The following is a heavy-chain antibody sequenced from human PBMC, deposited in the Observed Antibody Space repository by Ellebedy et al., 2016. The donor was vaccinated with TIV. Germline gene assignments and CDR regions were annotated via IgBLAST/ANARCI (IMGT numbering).Heavy chain of an antibody. CDR2: FDPEDGET. CDR1: GYTLTELS. Sequence: AASVKVSCKVSGYTLTELSMHWVRQAPGKGLEWMGGFDPEDGETIYAQKFQGRVTITADESTSTAYMELSSLRSEDTAVYYCARGLVGNYGSGSYPRVDDAFDIWGQGTMVTVSS. D-gene: IGHD3-10*01. J-gene: IGHJ3*02. V-gene: IGHV1-24*01. CDR3: ARGLVGNYGSGSYPRVDDAFDI.